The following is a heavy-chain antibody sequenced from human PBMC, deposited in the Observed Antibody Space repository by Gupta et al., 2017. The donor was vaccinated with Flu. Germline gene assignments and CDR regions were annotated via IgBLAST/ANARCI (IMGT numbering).Heavy chain of an antibody. D-gene: IGHD4-23*01. CDR2: ISSSGSTT. J-gene: IGHJ4*02. V-gene: IGHV3-48*03. CDR1: GVTFTTYE. Sequence: VQLVESGGGVVHPGGSLRLTCAVAGVTFTTYEINWVSQAPGKGLEWVSHISSSGSTTHYADSVKGRFTHSRDDSKNSLHLQMNGLRAEDTAVYYCVQFQLLEDYWGPGNQGTVSS. CDR3: VQFQLLEDY.